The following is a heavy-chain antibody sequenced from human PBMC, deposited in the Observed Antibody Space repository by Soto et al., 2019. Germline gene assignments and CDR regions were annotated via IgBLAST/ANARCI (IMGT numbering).Heavy chain of an antibody. J-gene: IGHJ3*02. Sequence: QVQLVESGGGVVQPGTSLRLSCAVSGFPFSTYGFHWVRQPPGKGLEWVAVIVSDGSAKYHADSVEGRFTISSDNSKDTLYLQMNSLRAEDTAVYYCARDDAFGNENGFDIWGQGTMVTVSS. CDR3: ARDDAFGNENGFDI. CDR2: IVSDGSAK. CDR1: GFPFSTYG. D-gene: IGHD1-1*01. V-gene: IGHV3-33*01.